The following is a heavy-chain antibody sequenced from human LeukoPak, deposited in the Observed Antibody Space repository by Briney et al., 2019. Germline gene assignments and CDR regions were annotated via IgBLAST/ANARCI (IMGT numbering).Heavy chain of an antibody. Sequence: GGSLRLSCAASGFTFRNYAMIWVRQARGKGLEYVSSITGSGAGAYYADSVKGRFVISRDNTENRLFLQMNSLRDEDAAVYYCVRRLPDYKGFDVWGQATLVTVSS. CDR1: GFTFRNYA. CDR3: VRRLPDYKGFDV. D-gene: IGHD4/OR15-4a*01. J-gene: IGHJ3*01. CDR2: ITGSGAGA. V-gene: IGHV3-23*01.